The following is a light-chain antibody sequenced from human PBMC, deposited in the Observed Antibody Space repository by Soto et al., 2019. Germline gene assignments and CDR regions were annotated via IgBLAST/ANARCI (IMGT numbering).Light chain of an antibody. CDR2: EVR. J-gene: IGLJ3*02. V-gene: IGLV2-14*01. CDR1: SSDVGGYNY. CDR3: SSYTSSSTWV. Sequence: QSALTQPASVSGSPGQSITISCTGTSSDVGGYNYVSWYQQHPGKAPKLMIYEVRNRPSGVSNRFSGSKSGNTASLTISGLQAEDEADYYCSSYTSSSTWVFGGGTKLTV.